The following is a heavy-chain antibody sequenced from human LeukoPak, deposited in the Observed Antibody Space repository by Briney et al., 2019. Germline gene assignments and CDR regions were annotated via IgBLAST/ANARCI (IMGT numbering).Heavy chain of an antibody. CDR2: IIPIFGTA. J-gene: IGHJ6*02. Sequence: PGGSLRLSCAASGFTFSSYAISWVRQAPGQGLEWMGGIIPIFGTANYAQKFQGRVTITADESTSTAYMELSSLRSEDTAVYYCARDRSHSSGWYGDYYYGMDVWGQGTTVTVSS. CDR1: GFTFSSYA. D-gene: IGHD6-19*01. CDR3: ARDRSHSSGWYGDYYYGMDV. V-gene: IGHV1-69*01.